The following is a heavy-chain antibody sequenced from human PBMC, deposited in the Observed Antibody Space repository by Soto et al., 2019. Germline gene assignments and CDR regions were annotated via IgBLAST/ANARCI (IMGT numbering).Heavy chain of an antibody. CDR3: ARGGRYCSSTSCQYYFDY. J-gene: IGHJ4*02. V-gene: IGHV1-8*01. D-gene: IGHD2-2*01. CDR2: MNPNRGNT. Sequence: QVQLVQSGAEVKKPGASVKVSCKASGYTFTSYDINLVRQATGQGLEGMGWMNPNRGNTGYAQKFQGRVTMTRNTSISKAYMELSSLRSEDTAVYYCARGGRYCSSTSCQYYFDYWGQGTLVTVSS. CDR1: GYTFTSYD.